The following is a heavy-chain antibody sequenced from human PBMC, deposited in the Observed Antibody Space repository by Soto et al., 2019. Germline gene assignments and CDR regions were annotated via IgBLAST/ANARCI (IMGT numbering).Heavy chain of an antibody. J-gene: IGHJ4*02. CDR3: AKDVYLRYCAGDCYSNY. CDR1: GFTFSSYG. V-gene: IGHV3-30*18. D-gene: IGHD2-21*02. Sequence: QVQLVESGGGVVQPGRSLRLSCAASGFTFSSYGMHWVRQAPGKGLEWVVVISYDGSNRFYADSVKGRFTISRDNFSNTLYLQMKRLRAEDTAVYYCAKDVYLRYCAGDCYSNYLGQGTLVTVSS. CDR2: ISYDGSNR.